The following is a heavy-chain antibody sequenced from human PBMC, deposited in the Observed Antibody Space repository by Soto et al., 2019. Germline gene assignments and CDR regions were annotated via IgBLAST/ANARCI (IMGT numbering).Heavy chain of an antibody. J-gene: IGHJ3*02. Sequence: GGSLRLSCAASGFTFSSYAMSWVRQAPGKGLEWVSAISGSGGSTYYADSVKGRFTISRDNSKNTLYLQMNSLRAEDTAVYYCAKDILYDFWSGYYIYAFDIWGQGTMVTVSS. D-gene: IGHD3-3*01. CDR2: ISGSGGST. CDR1: GFTFSSYA. V-gene: IGHV3-23*01. CDR3: AKDILYDFWSGYYIYAFDI.